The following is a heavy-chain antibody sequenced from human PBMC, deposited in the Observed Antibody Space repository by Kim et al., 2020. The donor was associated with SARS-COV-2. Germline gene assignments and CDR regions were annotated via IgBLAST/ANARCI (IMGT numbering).Heavy chain of an antibody. D-gene: IGHD5-12*01. J-gene: IGHJ4*02. Sequence: SETLSLTCAVYGGSFSGYYWSWIRQPPGKGLEWIGEINHGGSTNYNPSLKSRVTISVDTSKNQFSLKLSSVTAADTAVYYCAAGSGYDSIWGQGTLVTVS. CDR1: GGSFSGYY. CDR3: AAGSGYDSI. CDR2: INHGGST. V-gene: IGHV4-34*01.